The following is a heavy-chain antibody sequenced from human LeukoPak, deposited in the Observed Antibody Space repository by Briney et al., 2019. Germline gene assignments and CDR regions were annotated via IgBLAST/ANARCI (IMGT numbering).Heavy chain of an antibody. CDR3: ARSYSSGWQTFDY. Sequence: PSETLSLTCAVSGGSISSSNWWSWVRQPPGRGLEWIGEIYHSGSTNYNPSLKSRVTISVDKSKNQFSLKLSSVTAADTAVYYCARSYSSGWQTFDYWGQGTLVTVSS. CDR1: GGSISSSNW. CDR2: IYHSGST. J-gene: IGHJ4*02. V-gene: IGHV4-4*02. D-gene: IGHD6-19*01.